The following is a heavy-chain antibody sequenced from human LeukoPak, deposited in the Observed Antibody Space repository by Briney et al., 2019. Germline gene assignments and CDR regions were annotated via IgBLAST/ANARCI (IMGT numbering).Heavy chain of an antibody. CDR2: MNSISGEI. D-gene: IGHD3-10*01. CDR3: ARDLDGWGSV. CDR1: GFTFSYYI. J-gene: IGHJ4*01. V-gene: IGHV3-48*01. Sequence: GGALRLSCVASGFTFSYYIMNCVRQAPRERLGWLYYMNSISGEIWYPECVKYRFPITREDANNLLNLKMNSLRAEETAVYYCARDLDGWGSVGGDGTLVTVSS.